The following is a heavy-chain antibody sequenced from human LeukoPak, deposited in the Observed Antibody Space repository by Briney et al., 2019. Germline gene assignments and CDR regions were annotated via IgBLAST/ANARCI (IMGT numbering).Heavy chain of an antibody. V-gene: IGHV4-59*08. D-gene: IGHD2-15*01. CDR3: ARQEVDYFDY. CDR2: IYYSGST. J-gene: IGHJ4*02. Sequence: SETLSLTCAVYGGTFSGYYWSWIRQPPGKGLEWIGYIYYSGSTNYNPSLKSRVTISVDTSKNQFSLKLSSVTAADTAVYYCARQEVDYFDYWGQGTLVTVSS. CDR1: GGTFSGYY.